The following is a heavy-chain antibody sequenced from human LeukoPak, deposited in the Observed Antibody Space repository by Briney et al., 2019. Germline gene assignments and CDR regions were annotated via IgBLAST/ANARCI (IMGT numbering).Heavy chain of an antibody. V-gene: IGHV3-53*01. CDR1: GFTVSSNY. CDR2: LYSGGTT. J-gene: IGHJ5*02. D-gene: IGHD2-2*01. Sequence: GGSLRLSCAASGFTVSSNYMSWVRQAPGRGLEWASVLYSGGTTYYADSVKGRFTISRDNSKNTLYLQMNSLRAEDTAVYYCAKDLDCSSTSCYPSWGQGTLVTVSS. CDR3: AKDLDCSSTSCYPS.